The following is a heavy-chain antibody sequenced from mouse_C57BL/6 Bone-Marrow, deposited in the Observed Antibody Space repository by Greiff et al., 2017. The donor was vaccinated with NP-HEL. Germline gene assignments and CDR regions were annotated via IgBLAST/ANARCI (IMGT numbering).Heavy chain of an antibody. J-gene: IGHJ1*03. D-gene: IGHD1-1*01. CDR2: ISSGSSTI. CDR1: GFTFSDYG. V-gene: IGHV5-17*01. Sequence: EVKLMESGGGLVKPGGSLKLSCAASGFTFSDYGMHWVRQAPEKGLEWVAYISSGSSTIYYADTVKGRFTISRDNAKNTLFLQMTSLRSEDTAMYYCARDGSSSHWYFDVWGTGTTVTVSS. CDR3: ARDGSSSHWYFDV.